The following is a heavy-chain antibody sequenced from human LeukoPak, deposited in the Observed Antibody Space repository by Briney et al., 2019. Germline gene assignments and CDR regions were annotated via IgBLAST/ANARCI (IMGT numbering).Heavy chain of an antibody. J-gene: IGHJ4*02. CDR3: AKVYYYDSSGYSYYFDY. D-gene: IGHD3-22*01. V-gene: IGHV3-9*01. CDR1: GFTFDDYA. Sequence: PGGSLRLSCAASGFTFDDYAMHWVRQAPGKGLEWVSGISWNSGSIGYADSVKGRFTISRDNAKNSLYLQMNSLRAEDTALYYCAKVYYYDSSGYSYYFDYWGQGTLVTVSS. CDR2: ISWNSGSI.